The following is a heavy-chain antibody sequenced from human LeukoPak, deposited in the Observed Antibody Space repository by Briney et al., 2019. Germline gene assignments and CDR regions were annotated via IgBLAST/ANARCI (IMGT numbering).Heavy chain of an antibody. CDR2: ISSSRSTI. V-gene: IGHV3-11*01. CDR1: GFTFSNYY. D-gene: IGHD6-19*01. Sequence: GGSLRLSCAASGFTFSNYYMSWIRQAPGKGLEWVSYISSSRSTIYYADSVKGRFTISRDNAKNSLYLQMNSLRAENTAVYYSAREYSSGWYRVIYFDYWGQRNLVTVSS. J-gene: IGHJ4*02. CDR3: AREYSSGWYRVIYFDY.